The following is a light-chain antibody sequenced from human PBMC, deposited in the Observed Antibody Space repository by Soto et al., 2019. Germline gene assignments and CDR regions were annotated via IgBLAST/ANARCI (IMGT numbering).Light chain of an antibody. CDR3: ISYTGSSTVV. Sequence: QSVLTQPASVSGTPGQSITISCTGSNSDVGLYDFVSWYQHHPGRAPKLIVSEVSHRPSGISNRFSGSKSGNTASLTISGLQSEDEADYYCISYTGSSTVVFGGGTKLTVL. V-gene: IGLV2-14*01. CDR1: NSDVGLYDF. CDR2: EVS. J-gene: IGLJ2*01.